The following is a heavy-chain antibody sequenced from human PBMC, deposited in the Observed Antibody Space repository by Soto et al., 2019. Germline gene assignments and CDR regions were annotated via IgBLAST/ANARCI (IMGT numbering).Heavy chain of an antibody. CDR1: GFTFDDYA. Sequence: PGGSLRLSCAASGFTFDDYAMHWVRQAPGKGLEWVSGISWNSGSIGYADSVKGRFTISRDNAKNSLYLQMNSLRAEDTALYYCAKGDSTSHYYGMDVRGQGTTVTLPS. CDR3: AKGDSTSHYYGMDV. V-gene: IGHV3-9*01. J-gene: IGHJ6*02. D-gene: IGHD6-6*01. CDR2: ISWNSGSI.